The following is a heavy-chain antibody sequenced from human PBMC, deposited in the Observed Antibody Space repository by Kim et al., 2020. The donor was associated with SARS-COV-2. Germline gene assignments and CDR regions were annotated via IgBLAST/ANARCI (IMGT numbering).Heavy chain of an antibody. CDR2: NT. CDR3: AQWLGEHFDN. D-gene: IGHD3-10*01. J-gene: IGHJ4*02. V-gene: IGHV3-30*07. Sequence: NTHYADSVKGPFTISKDFSRNTVHLDMNSLTGEDTAVYYCAQWLGEHFDNWGQGTLVTVSS.